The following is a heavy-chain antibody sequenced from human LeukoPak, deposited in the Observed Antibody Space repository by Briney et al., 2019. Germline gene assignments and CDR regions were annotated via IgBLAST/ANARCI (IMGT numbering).Heavy chain of an antibody. D-gene: IGHD3-10*01. Sequence: ASVKVSCKASGYTFTSYGISWVRQAPGQGLEWMGWISAYNGNTNYAQKLQGRVTMTTDTSTSTVYMELRSLRSDDTAVYYCARDENYYGSGSYVVDVWGQGTTVTVSS. J-gene: IGHJ6*02. CDR1: GYTFTSYG. CDR2: ISAYNGNT. CDR3: ARDENYYGSGSYVVDV. V-gene: IGHV1-18*01.